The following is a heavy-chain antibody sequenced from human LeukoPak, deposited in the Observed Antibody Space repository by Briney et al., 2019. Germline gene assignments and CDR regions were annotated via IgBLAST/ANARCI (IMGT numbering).Heavy chain of an antibody. D-gene: IGHD3-10*01. Sequence: GASVKVSCKASGYTFTSYGISWVRQAPGQGLEWMGWISAYNGNTNYAQKLQGRVTMTTDTSTSTAYMELRSLRSDDTAVYYCARDPPITLDDAFDIWGQGTMVTVSS. CDR3: ARDPPITLDDAFDI. CDR1: GYTFTSYG. V-gene: IGHV1-18*01. CDR2: ISAYNGNT. J-gene: IGHJ3*02.